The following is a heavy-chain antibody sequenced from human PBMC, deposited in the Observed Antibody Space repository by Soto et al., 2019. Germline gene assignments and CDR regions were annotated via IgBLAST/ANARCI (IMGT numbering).Heavy chain of an antibody. CDR1: GGSFSGYY. CDR2: INHSGST. V-gene: IGHV4-34*01. J-gene: IGHJ4*02. Sequence: QVQLQQWGAGLLKPSETLSLTCAVYGGSFSGYYWSWIRQPPGKGLEWSGEINHSGSTNYNPSLTSRVAISVDTSKNQFSLKLSSVTAAAPAVYYCARGTPVTTDYWGQGTMVTVSS. D-gene: IGHD4-17*01. CDR3: ARGTPVTTDY.